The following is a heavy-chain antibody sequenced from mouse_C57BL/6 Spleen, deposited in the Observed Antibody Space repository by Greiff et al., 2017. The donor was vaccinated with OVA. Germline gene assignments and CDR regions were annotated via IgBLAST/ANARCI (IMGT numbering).Heavy chain of an antibody. CDR1: GYTFTSYW. CDR2: IYPGNSDT. V-gene: IGHV1-5*01. J-gene: IGHJ3*01. Sequence: EVQLQQSGTVLARPGASVKMSCKTSGYTFTSYWMHWVKQRPGQGLEWIGAIYPGNSDTSSNQKFKGKAKLTAVTSASTAYMALSSLTTEDSAVXYCARERTAQAWAWFADWGTGTLVTVSA. CDR3: ARERTAQAWAWFAD. D-gene: IGHD3-2*02.